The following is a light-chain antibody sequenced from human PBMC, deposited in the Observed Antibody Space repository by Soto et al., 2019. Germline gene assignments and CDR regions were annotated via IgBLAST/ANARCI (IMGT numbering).Light chain of an antibody. CDR1: IVDVGAYNY. Sequence: QSVLTQPASVSGSPGQSITISCTGPIVDVGAYNYVSWYQQRPGSAPQLLIYDVNNRPSGASNRFSGSKSGHTAYLTISGLQSDDEANYHCASYTSTYTLVFGTGTKLTVL. J-gene: IGLJ1*01. CDR3: ASYTSTYTLV. V-gene: IGLV2-14*01. CDR2: DVN.